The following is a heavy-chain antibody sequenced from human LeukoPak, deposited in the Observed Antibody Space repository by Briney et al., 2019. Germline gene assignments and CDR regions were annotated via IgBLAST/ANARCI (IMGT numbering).Heavy chain of an antibody. CDR2: IKYDGSDK. CDR1: GFTFSSYW. CDR3: ARDKVVGASRFEY. Sequence: GGSLRLSCAASGFTFSSYWMSWVRQAPGKGLEWVATIKYDGSDKYYVGSVKGRFTISRDNAKNSLYLQMNSLSGEDTAVYYCARDKVVGASRFEYWGQGTQVMVSS. D-gene: IGHD1-26*01. V-gene: IGHV3-7*01. J-gene: IGHJ4*02.